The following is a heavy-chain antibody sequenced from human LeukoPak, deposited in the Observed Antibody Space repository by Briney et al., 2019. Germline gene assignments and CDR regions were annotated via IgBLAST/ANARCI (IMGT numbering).Heavy chain of an antibody. Sequence: GRSLTLSCPVSGFTFSSYAMSWVRQAPGRGLEWVSAISTSGDSTYYADSVKGRFTISRDNSKNTLYLQMNSLSAEDTAVYYCAKRASPPYYFDYWGQGTLVTVSS. CDR2: ISTSGDST. CDR3: AKRASPPYYFDY. CDR1: GFTFSSYA. V-gene: IGHV3-23*01. J-gene: IGHJ4*02.